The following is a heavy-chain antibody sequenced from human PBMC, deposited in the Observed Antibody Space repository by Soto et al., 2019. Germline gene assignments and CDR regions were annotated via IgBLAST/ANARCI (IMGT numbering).Heavy chain of an antibody. D-gene: IGHD3-22*01. CDR3: ARVDYYDSSGYYQPTFDY. J-gene: IGHJ4*02. CDR1: GFTFSSYW. Sequence: GGSLRLSCAASGFTFSSYWMHWVRQAPGKGLVWVSRINSDGSSTSYADSVKGRFTISRDNAKNTLYLQMNSLRAEDTAVYYCARVDYYDSSGYYQPTFDYWGQGTLVTVSS. V-gene: IGHV3-74*01. CDR2: INSDGSST.